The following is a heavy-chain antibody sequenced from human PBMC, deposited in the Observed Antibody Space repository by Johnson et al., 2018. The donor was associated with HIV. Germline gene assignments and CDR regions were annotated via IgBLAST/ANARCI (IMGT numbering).Heavy chain of an antibody. Sequence: VQLVESGGGLVQPGGSLRLSCAASGFTFSSYWMSWVRQAPGQGLEWVANIKQDGSENYYVDSVKGRFTISRDNAKNSLYLQMNSLRAEDTAVYYCAKGRSPRIQLRTWAFDIWGQGTMVIVSS. J-gene: IGHJ3*02. V-gene: IGHV3-7*01. CDR3: AKGRSPRIQLRTWAFDI. CDR1: GFTFSSYW. D-gene: IGHD5-18*01. CDR2: IKQDGSEN.